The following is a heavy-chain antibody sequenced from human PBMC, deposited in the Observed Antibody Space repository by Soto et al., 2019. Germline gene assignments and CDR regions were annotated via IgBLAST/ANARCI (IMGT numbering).Heavy chain of an antibody. CDR1: GFTFSSYA. Sequence: EVQLLESEGGLVQPAGSLRLSCAASGFTFSSYAMWWVRQAPGKGLECVSAISGGGETTYYADSVKGRFTISRDNSKNTLYLQMNSLRAEDTAVYYCAFNSGSGSYYFDYWGQGTLVTVSS. CDR3: AFNSGSGSYYFDY. V-gene: IGHV3-23*01. D-gene: IGHD3-10*01. CDR2: ISGGGETT. J-gene: IGHJ4*02.